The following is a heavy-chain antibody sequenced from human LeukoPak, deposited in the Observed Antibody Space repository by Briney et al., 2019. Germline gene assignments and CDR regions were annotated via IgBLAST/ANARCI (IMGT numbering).Heavy chain of an antibody. D-gene: IGHD6-13*01. Sequence: SGGSLRLSCAASGFTFSGYSMNWVRQAPGKGLEWVSSISSSSSYIYYADSVKGRFTISRDNAKNSLYLQMNSLRAEDTAVYYCARADSSSWPGEAFDAWGQGTMVTVSS. CDR2: ISSSSSYI. J-gene: IGHJ3*01. CDR1: GFTFSGYS. CDR3: ARADSSSWPGEAFDA. V-gene: IGHV3-21*01.